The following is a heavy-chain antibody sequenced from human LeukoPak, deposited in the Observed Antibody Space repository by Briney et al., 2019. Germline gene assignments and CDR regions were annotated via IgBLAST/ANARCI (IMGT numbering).Heavy chain of an antibody. CDR1: GYTFTGYY. D-gene: IGHD3-3*02. J-gene: IGHJ6*03. CDR2: IKPNSGDT. V-gene: IGHV1-2*02. CDR3: ASGRTICYYYMDV. Sequence: ASVKVSCKASGYTFTGYYMHWVRQAPGQGLEWMGWIKPNSGDTNYAQKFQGRVTMTRDTSISTVYMELSRLRFDDTAVYYCASGRTICYYYMDVWGKGTTVTISS.